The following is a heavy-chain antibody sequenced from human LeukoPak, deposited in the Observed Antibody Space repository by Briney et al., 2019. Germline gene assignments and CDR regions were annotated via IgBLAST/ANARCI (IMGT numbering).Heavy chain of an antibody. J-gene: IGHJ4*02. D-gene: IGHD3-10*01. Sequence: PGGSLRLSCATSGFTFSRFSMRWVRQAPGKGLEWVASIYVTGGYINYADSVKGRATISRDNAKNSVYLQMSSLRAEDTAVYYCAREFNTVGNFDYWGQGTLVTVSS. CDR1: GFTFSRFS. V-gene: IGHV3-21*01. CDR2: IYVTGGYI. CDR3: AREFNTVGNFDY.